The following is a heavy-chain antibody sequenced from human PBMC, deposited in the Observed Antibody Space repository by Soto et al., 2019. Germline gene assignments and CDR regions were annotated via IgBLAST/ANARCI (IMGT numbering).Heavy chain of an antibody. V-gene: IGHV5-51*01. D-gene: IGHD6-6*01. CDR1: GYSFTSYW. CDR3: ARHTKYSSSPRYFDY. CDR2: IYPGDSDT. Sequence: GDSLKISFKGSGYSFTSYWIGWVRQMPGKGLEWMGIIYPGDSDTRYSPSFQGQVTISADKSISTAYLQWSSLKASDTAMYYCARHTKYSSSPRYFDYWGQGTLVTVSS. J-gene: IGHJ4*02.